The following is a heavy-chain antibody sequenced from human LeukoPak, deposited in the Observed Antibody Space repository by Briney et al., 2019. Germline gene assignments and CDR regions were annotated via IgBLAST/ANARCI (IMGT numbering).Heavy chain of an antibody. CDR2: INRDGTTA. CDR3: VRLLDVDY. V-gene: IGHV3-74*01. CDR1: GVTFRNYW. D-gene: IGHD1-1*01. J-gene: IGHJ4*02. Sequence: GGSLRLSCAASGVTFRNYWMHWVRQAPGKGLVWVSRINRDGTTADYAGSVKGRFTISRDNAKNMVYLQMDSLRAEDTAVHYCVRLLDVDYWGQGTLVAVSS.